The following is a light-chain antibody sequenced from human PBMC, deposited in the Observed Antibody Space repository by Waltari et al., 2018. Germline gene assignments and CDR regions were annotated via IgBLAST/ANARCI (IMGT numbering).Light chain of an antibody. CDR2: LGT. Sequence: DIVMTQSPLYLPVTPGEPASISCRSSQSLLHSNGYNYLDWYLQKPGQSPQLLIYLGTNRASGVPDRFSGSGSGTDDTLKISRVEAEDVGVYYCMQARQTPWTFGQGTKVEIK. V-gene: IGKV2-28*01. CDR1: QSLLHSNGYNY. J-gene: IGKJ1*01. CDR3: MQARQTPWT.